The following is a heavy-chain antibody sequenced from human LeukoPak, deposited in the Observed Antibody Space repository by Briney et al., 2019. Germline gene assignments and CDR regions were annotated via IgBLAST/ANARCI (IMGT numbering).Heavy chain of an antibody. Sequence: GGSLRLSCAASGFIFSHYGMNWVRQAPGKGLEWVSGITSRSTTYSADSVKGRFTISRDNSKNMVWLQINSPTAEDTATYYCAKGRGGEASYYYYYMYVWGKGTTVTISS. CDR3: AKGRGGEASYYYYYMYV. J-gene: IGHJ6*03. CDR2: ITSRSTT. D-gene: IGHD3-10*01. CDR1: GFIFSHYG. V-gene: IGHV3-23*01.